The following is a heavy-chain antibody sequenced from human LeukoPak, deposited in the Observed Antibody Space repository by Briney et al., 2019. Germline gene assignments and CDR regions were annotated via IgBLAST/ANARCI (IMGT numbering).Heavy chain of an antibody. CDR3: AREEYGDYVY. Sequence: MTSETLSLTCAVSGGSISSGGYSWSWIRQPPGKGLEWIGYIYHSGSTYYNPSLKSRVTISVDRSKNQFSLKLSSVTAADTAVYYCAREEYGDYVYWGQGTLVTVSS. J-gene: IGHJ4*02. CDR1: GGSISSGGYS. V-gene: IGHV4-30-2*01. D-gene: IGHD4-17*01. CDR2: IYHSGST.